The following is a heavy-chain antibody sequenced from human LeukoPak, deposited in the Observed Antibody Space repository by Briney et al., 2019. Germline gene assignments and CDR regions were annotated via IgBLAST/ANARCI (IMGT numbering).Heavy chain of an antibody. Sequence: ASVKVSCKVSGYTLTELSMHWVRQAPGKGLEWMGGFDPEDGETIYAQKFQGRVTMTEDTSTDTAYMELSSLRSEDTAVYYCARDAPHDYSNYFDAFDIWGQGTMVTVSS. CDR2: FDPEDGET. J-gene: IGHJ3*02. CDR1: GYTLTELS. D-gene: IGHD4-11*01. CDR3: ARDAPHDYSNYFDAFDI. V-gene: IGHV1-24*01.